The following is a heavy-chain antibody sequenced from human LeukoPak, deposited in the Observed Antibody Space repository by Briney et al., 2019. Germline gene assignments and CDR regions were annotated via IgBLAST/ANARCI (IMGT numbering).Heavy chain of an antibody. V-gene: IGHV3-23*01. J-gene: IGHJ4*02. CDR2: VSESGRRT. CDR3: AKEGRPNSGGGYYDY. CDR1: GFSFSTYA. D-gene: IGHD3-22*01. Sequence: GGSLRLSCAASGFSFSTYAMGWVRQAPGKGLGWVSTVSESGRRTYYADSVKGRFTMSRGDSKNTLYLQMNSLRAEDTAIYYCAKEGRPNSGGGYYDYWGQGTRVTVSS.